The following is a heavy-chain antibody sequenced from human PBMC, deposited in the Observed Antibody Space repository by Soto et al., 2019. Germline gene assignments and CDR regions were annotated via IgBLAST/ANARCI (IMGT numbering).Heavy chain of an antibody. CDR3: AKGFIVVVTVLRPDDAFDV. V-gene: IGHV3-23*01. CDR2: ISGGGGNT. Sequence: DVQLLESGGGLVQPGGSLRLSCAASGFTFGNYAINWVRLAPGKGLEWVSGISGGGGNTYYADSVKGRFTIFRDTSKNREFLQMTSLIAEDTAVYYCAKGFIVVVTVLRPDDAFDVWGQGTMVTVSS. D-gene: IGHD2-21*02. CDR1: GFTFGNYA. J-gene: IGHJ3*01.